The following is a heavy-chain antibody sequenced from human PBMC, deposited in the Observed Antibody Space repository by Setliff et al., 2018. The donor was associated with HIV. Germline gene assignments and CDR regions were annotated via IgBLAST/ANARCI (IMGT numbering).Heavy chain of an antibody. CDR2: IKSNTVGGTT. D-gene: IGHD3-10*01. CDR1: EFTFSTW. J-gene: IGHJ4*02. Sequence: GGSLRLSCAASEFTFSTWMNWVRQAPGKGLEWVGRIKSNTVGGTTDYNTPVKGRFIISRDDSKNLVYLQMNNLKTEDTAIYYCTASYANIRGVIVFWGQGTPVTVSS. CDR3: TASYANIRGVIVF. V-gene: IGHV3-15*01.